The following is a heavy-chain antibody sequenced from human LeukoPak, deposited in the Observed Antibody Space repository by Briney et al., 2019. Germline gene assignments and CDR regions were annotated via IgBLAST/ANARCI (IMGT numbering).Heavy chain of an antibody. J-gene: IGHJ4*02. CDR2: INSDGSST. V-gene: IGHV3-74*01. Sequence: GGSLRLSCAASGFTFSSYWMHWVRHAPGKGLVWVSRINSDGSSTSYADSVKGRFTISRDNAKNTLYLQMNSLRAEDTAVYYCARVQGGSYQPLDYWGQGTLVTVSS. CDR1: GFTFSSYW. D-gene: IGHD1-26*01. CDR3: ARVQGGSYQPLDY.